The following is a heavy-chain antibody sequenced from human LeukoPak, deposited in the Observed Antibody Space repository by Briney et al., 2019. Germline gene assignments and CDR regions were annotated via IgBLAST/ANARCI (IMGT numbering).Heavy chain of an antibody. J-gene: IGHJ6*03. CDR1: GYTFTSYD. Sequence: ASVKVSCKASGYTFTSYDINWVRQATGQGLEWMGWMNPNSGNTGYAQKFQGRVTITRNTSISTAYMELSSLRSEDTAVYYCARSGGSGSHYARYYYYYMDVWGKGTTVTVSS. CDR2: MNPNSGNT. CDR3: ARSGGSGSHYARYYYYYMDV. D-gene: IGHD3-10*01. V-gene: IGHV1-8*03.